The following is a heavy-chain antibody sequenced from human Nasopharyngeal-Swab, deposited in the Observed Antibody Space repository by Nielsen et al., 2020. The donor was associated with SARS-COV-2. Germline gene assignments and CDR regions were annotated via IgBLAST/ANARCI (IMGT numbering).Heavy chain of an antibody. D-gene: IGHD5-18*01. V-gene: IGHV4-61*02. Sequence: SETLSLTCTVSGGSISSGGYYWSWIRQPAGKGLEWIGRIYTSGSTNYNPSLKSRVTISVDTSKNQFSLKLSSVTAADTAVYYCAYTAAAVKNFGMDVWGQGTTVTVSS. CDR3: AYTAAAVKNFGMDV. CDR1: GGSISSGGYY. J-gene: IGHJ6*02. CDR2: IYTSGST.